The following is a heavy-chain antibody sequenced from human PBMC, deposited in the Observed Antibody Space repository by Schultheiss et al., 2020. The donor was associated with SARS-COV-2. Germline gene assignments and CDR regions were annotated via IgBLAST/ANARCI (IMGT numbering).Heavy chain of an antibody. D-gene: IGHD3-3*01. CDR3: ARAPYYDFWSGYWTTDY. J-gene: IGHJ4*02. CDR2: IWYDGSNK. CDR1: GFTFSSYG. Sequence: GGSLRLSCAASGFTFSSYGMHWVRQAPGKGLEWVAVIWYDGSNKYYADSVKGRFTISRDNSKNTLYLQMNSLRAEDTAVYYCARAPYYDFWSGYWTTDYWGQGTLVTVSS. V-gene: IGHV3-33*01.